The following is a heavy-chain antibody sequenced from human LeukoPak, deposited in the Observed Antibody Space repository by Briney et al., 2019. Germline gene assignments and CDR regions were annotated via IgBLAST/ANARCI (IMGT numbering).Heavy chain of an antibody. V-gene: IGHV3-15*01. CDR3: ARDGSTSCCPYYYYGMDV. CDR1: GFTFSNAW. Sequence: GGSLRLSCAASGFTFSNAWMSWVRQAPGKGLEWVGRIKSKTDGGTTDYAAPVKGRFTISRDDSKNTLYVQMNSLRAEDTAVYYCARDGSTSCCPYYYYGMDVWGQGTTVTVSS. J-gene: IGHJ6*02. CDR2: IKSKTDGGTT. D-gene: IGHD2-2*01.